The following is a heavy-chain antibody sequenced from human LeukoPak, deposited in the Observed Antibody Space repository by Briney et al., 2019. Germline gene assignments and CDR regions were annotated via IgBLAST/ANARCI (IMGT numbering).Heavy chain of an antibody. J-gene: IGHJ4*02. Sequence: GGSLRLSCAASGFTFSSYGMHWVRQASGKGLEWVAVISYDGSNKYYADSVKGRFTLSRDNSKNTLYLQMNSLRAEDTAVYYCAKDYDSSGYYNFDYWGQGTLVTVSS. CDR2: ISYDGSNK. D-gene: IGHD3-22*01. CDR3: AKDYDSSGYYNFDY. CDR1: GFTFSSYG. V-gene: IGHV3-30*18.